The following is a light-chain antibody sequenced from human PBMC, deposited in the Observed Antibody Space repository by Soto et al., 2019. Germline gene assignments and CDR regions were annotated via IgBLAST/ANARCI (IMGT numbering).Light chain of an antibody. Sequence: DIQMTQSPSSVSASVGDRVTITCRASQDINSWLTWYQQKPGKAPKVLIYIASRLQSGVPSRFSGRGSGTDFTLTISSLQPEDFATYYCQQLNKYPSTFGGGTKVDIK. J-gene: IGKJ4*01. CDR1: QDINSW. CDR3: QQLNKYPST. CDR2: IAS. V-gene: IGKV1-12*02.